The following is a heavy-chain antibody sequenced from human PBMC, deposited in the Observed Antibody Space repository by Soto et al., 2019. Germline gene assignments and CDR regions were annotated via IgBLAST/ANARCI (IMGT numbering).Heavy chain of an antibody. Sequence: QLHLQESGPGLVKSSETQSLTCTVSGGSISISSYYWGWIRQPPGKGLECIGSIHSVGTTYYNPSLKSRVTISVDTSKNQFSLKLSAVTAADKAVYYCARHGLYCSGSYRSTWFDPWGQGTLVTVSS. V-gene: IGHV4-39*01. D-gene: IGHD3-10*01. CDR2: IHSVGTT. CDR1: GGSISISSYY. CDR3: ARHGLYCSGSYRSTWFDP. J-gene: IGHJ5*01.